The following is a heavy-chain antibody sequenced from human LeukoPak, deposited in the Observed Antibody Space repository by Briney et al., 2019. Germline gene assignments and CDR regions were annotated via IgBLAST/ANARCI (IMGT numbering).Heavy chain of an antibody. CDR2: IYYSGST. D-gene: IGHD1-26*01. V-gene: IGHV4-59*01. CDR3: ARVAGGGMIDY. J-gene: IGHJ4*02. Sequence: PSETLSLTCAVSGGSISSYYWSWIRQPPGKGLEWIGYIYYSGSTNYNPSLKSRVTISVDTSKNQFSLKLSSVTAADTAVYYCARVAGGGMIDYWGQGTLVTVSS. CDR1: GGSISSYY.